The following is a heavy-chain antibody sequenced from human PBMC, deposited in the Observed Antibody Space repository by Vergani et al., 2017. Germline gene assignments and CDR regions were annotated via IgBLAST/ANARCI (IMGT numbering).Heavy chain of an antibody. CDR3: ARELGYSSSWYWSDYYYYYMDV. D-gene: IGHD6-13*01. CDR1: GFTFSSYS. CDR2: ISSSSSYI. Sequence: EVQLVESGGGLVKPGGSLRLSCAASGFTFSSYSMNWVRQAPGKGLEWVSSISSSSSYIYYADSVKGRFTISRDNAKNSRYLQMNSLRAEDTAVYYCARELGYSSSWYWSDYYYYYMDVWGKGTTVTVSS. J-gene: IGHJ6*03. V-gene: IGHV3-21*01.